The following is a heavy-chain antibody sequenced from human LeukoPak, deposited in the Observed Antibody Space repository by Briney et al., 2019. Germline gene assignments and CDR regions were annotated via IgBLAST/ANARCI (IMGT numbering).Heavy chain of an antibody. V-gene: IGHV4-59*12. D-gene: IGHD2-15*01. Sequence: SETLSLTCTVSGGSISSYYWSWIRQPPGKGLEWIGYIYYSGSTNYNPSLKSRVTISVDTSKNQFSLKLSSVTAADTAVYYCARDALGYCSGGRCYSPFDFWGQGTLVTVPS. J-gene: IGHJ4*02. CDR2: IYYSGST. CDR3: ARDALGYCSGGRCYSPFDF. CDR1: GGSISSYY.